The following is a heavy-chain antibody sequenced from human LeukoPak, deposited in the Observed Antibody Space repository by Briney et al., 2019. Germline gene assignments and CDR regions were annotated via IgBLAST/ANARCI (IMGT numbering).Heavy chain of an antibody. CDR3: ARDRGFGYYGMDV. CDR1: GYTFTSYY. Sequence: ASVRVSCKASGYTFTSYYMHWVRQAPGQGLEWMGIINPSGGSTSYAQKFQGRVTMTRDTSTSTVYMELSSLRSEDTAVYYRARDRGFGYYGMDVWGKGTTVTVSS. CDR2: INPSGGST. J-gene: IGHJ6*04. V-gene: IGHV1-46*01. D-gene: IGHD3-10*01.